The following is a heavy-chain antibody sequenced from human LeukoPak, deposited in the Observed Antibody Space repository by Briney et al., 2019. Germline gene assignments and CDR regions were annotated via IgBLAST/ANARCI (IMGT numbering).Heavy chain of an antibody. CDR2: IYPGDSET. J-gene: IGHJ4*02. Sequence: GESLKISCNGSGYSFTTYWIGWVRQMPGKGLEWMGVIYPGDSETRYSPSFHGQVTISVDKSISTAYLQWSSLKASDTAMYYCARRSSYAVAGIDYWGKGTLVTVSS. CDR3: ARRSSYAVAGIDY. D-gene: IGHD6-19*01. CDR1: GYSFTTYW. V-gene: IGHV5-51*01.